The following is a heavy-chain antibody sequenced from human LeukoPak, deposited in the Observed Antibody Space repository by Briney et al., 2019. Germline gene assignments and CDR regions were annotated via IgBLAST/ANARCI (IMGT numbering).Heavy chain of an antibody. CDR1: GGSISSSNW. Sequence: SETLSLTCAVSGGSISSSNWWSWVRQPPGKGLEWIGEIYHSGSTNYNPSLKSRVTISVDKSKNQFSLKLSSVTAADTAVYYCARHSTYYDILTGWYFDYWGQGTLVTVSS. J-gene: IGHJ4*02. CDR2: IYHSGST. V-gene: IGHV4-4*02. D-gene: IGHD3-9*01. CDR3: ARHSTYYDILTGWYFDY.